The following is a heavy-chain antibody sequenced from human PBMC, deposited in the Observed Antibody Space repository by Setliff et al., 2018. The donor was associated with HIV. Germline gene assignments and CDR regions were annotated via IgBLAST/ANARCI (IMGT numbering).Heavy chain of an antibody. CDR1: GFTFTSHG. V-gene: IGHV3-30*02. Sequence: PVGSLRLSCAASGFTFTSHGMHWVRQAPGKGLEWVSFIRYDGNNKYYTDSVKGRFTISRDNSKNTLDLQMSSLRPEDTAVYYCAKDGDYSNNLYDAFDMWGQGTMVTVAS. J-gene: IGHJ3*02. CDR2: IRYDGNNK. CDR3: AKDGDYSNNLYDAFDM. D-gene: IGHD3-16*01.